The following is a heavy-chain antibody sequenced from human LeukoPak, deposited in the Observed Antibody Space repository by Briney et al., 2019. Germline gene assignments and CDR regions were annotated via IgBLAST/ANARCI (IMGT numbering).Heavy chain of an antibody. J-gene: IGHJ5*02. D-gene: IGHD3-3*01. CDR1: GFTFSNSG. CDR3: ARSTTDFWSGDFDP. CDR2: ISSSSSYI. Sequence: PGGSLRLSCAASGFTFSNSGMNWVRQAPGKGLEWVSSISSSSSYIYYADSVKGRFTISRDNAKNSLYLQMNSLRAEDTAVYYCARSTTDFWSGDFDPWGQGTLVTVSS. V-gene: IGHV3-21*01.